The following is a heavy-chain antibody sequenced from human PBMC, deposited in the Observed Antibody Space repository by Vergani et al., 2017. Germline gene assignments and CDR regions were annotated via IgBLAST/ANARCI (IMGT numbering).Heavy chain of an antibody. CDR3: AKFPLNITTPDRGDF. D-gene: IGHD1-1*01. Sequence: HVQMVESGGGVVQPGRSLRLSCAVSGFRFSDYGMHWVRQALGRGLEWVALISYDGDTTYYEDSVKGRFTISRDNSKNTLFLKMHSLRVENTALYYCAKFPLNITTPDRGDFWGKGSLVTVSS. V-gene: IGHV3-30*18. J-gene: IGHJ4*02. CDR2: ISYDGDTT. CDR1: GFRFSDYG.